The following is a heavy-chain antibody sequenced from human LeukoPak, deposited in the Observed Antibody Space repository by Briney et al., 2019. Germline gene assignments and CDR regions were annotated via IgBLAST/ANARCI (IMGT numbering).Heavy chain of an antibody. V-gene: IGHV1-69*04. CDR3: ARGIETDRVRYDFWSGAFDY. CDR1: GGTFSSYA. D-gene: IGHD3-3*01. CDR2: IIPILGIA. Sequence: SVKVSCKASGGTFSSYAISWVRQAPGQGLEWMGRIIPILGIANYAQKFQGRGTITADKSTSTAYMELSSLRSEDTAVYYCARGIETDRVRYDFWSGAFDYWGQGTLVTVSS. J-gene: IGHJ4*02.